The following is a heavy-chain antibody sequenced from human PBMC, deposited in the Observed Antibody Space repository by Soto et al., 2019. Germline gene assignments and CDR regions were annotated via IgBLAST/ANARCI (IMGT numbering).Heavy chain of an antibody. CDR2: IKSKSDGATT. CDR3: TTNFYSDSGMDV. Sequence: EVQLVESGGGLVKPGGSLRLSCAASGITFSTAWMNWDRQSPGQRLEWVGRIKSKSDGATTDYAAPVTGRFTISRDDSENTLCLQMNRLKTEDTAVYYCTTNFYSDSGMDVLGHGTTVTVSS. V-gene: IGHV3-15*01. D-gene: IGHD4-4*01. J-gene: IGHJ6*02. CDR1: GITFSTAW.